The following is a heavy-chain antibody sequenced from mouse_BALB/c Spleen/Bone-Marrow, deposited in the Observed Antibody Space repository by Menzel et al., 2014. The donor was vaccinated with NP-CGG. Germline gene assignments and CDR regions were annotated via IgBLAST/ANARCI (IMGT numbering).Heavy chain of an antibody. CDR3: ARGDGYAMDY. J-gene: IGHJ4*01. V-gene: IGHV14-1*02. CDR1: GFNIKDYY. CDR2: IDPENGNT. Sequence: VQLQQSGAEIVRPGALVKLSCKASGFNIKDYYMQWVKQRPEQGLEWIGWIDPENGNTIYDPKFQGKASITADTSSNTAYLQLSSLTSEDTAVYYCARGDGYAMDYWGQGTSVIVSS.